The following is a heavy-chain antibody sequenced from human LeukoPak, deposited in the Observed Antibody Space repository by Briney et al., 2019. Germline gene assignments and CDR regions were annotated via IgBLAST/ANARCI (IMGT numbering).Heavy chain of an antibody. CDR3: ARDGDAVSAAIAGAFDL. D-gene: IGHD2-2*01. V-gene: IGHV4-38-2*02. J-gene: IGHJ3*01. Sequence: PSETLSLTCTVSGYSISSGYYWGWIRQPPGKGLEWIGSIYHSGSTYYNPSLKSRVTISADTSKNQISLRLRSVTAADTAMFYCARDGDAVSAAIAGAFDLWGRGTMVTVSS. CDR1: GYSISSGYY. CDR2: IYHSGST.